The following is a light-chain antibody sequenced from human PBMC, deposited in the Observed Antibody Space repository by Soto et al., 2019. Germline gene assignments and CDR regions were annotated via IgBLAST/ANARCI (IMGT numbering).Light chain of an antibody. CDR1: QDISHY. CDR3: QQYDNLPFT. V-gene: IGKV1-33*01. CDR2: DAS. J-gene: IGKJ3*01. Sequence: DIQMTQSPSSLSASVGDRVTITCQASQDISHYLNWYQQKPGKAPKLLIYDASNLETGVPSRFSGSGAGTDFTFTISSLQPEYIATYYWQQYDNLPFTFGPGTKVDIK.